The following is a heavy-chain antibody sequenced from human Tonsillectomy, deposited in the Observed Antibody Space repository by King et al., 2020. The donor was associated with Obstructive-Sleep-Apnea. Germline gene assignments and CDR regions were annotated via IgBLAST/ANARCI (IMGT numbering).Heavy chain of an antibody. CDR3: AAQGTVTYFDY. D-gene: IGHD4-17*01. J-gene: IGHJ4*02. Sequence: VQLVESGGGVVQPGRSLRLSCVASAFIFTTYGMHWVRQAPGKGLEWVAFIRYDGTNKYYVDSVKGRFTISRDNCKNTLFLQMNSLRPEDTAVYYCAAQGTVTYFDYWGQGTLVTVSS. V-gene: IGHV3-30*02. CDR2: IRYDGTNK. CDR1: AFIFTTYG.